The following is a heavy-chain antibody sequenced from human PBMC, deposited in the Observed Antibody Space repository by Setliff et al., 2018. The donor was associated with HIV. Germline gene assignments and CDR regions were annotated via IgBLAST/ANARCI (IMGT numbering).Heavy chain of an antibody. V-gene: IGHV3-53*01. J-gene: IGHJ6*04. D-gene: IGHD5-12*01. CDR2: IYSGGST. CDR3: LVAVEEDV. Sequence: GGWVRLSCAAAGLTVTSKYRSLGREAPGKGLEWVSVIYSGGSTYYADSVKGRFTISRDNAKNSLYLQMNSLRAEDTAVYYCLVAVEEDVWGKGTTVTVSS. CDR1: GLTVTSKY.